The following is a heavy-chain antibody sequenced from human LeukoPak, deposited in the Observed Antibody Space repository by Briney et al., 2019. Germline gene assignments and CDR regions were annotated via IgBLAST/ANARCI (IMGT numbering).Heavy chain of an antibody. CDR3: ARDTPRSVGGDDAFDI. D-gene: IGHD1-26*01. CDR1: GFTFSDYY. Sequence: GGSLRLSCAASGFTFSDYYMSWIRQAPGKGLEWVSYISSSGSTIYYADSVKGRFTISKDNAKNSLYLQMNSLRAEDTAVYCCARDTPRSVGGDDAFDIWGQGTVVTVSS. V-gene: IGHV3-11*01. CDR2: ISSSGSTI. J-gene: IGHJ3*02.